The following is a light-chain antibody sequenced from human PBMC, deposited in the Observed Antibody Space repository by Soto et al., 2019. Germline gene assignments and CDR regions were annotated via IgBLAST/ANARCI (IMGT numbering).Light chain of an antibody. CDR3: QTWAAAIQV. Sequence: QPVLTQSPSASASLGASVKLTCTLSSGHSSYAIAWHQQQSEKGPRYLMRLNSDGSYIKGDGIPDRFSGSSSGAERYLTTSGLQSEDEADYCCQTWAAAIQVVGGGTKVTVL. J-gene: IGLJ2*01. CDR2: LNSDGSY. V-gene: IGLV4-69*01. CDR1: SGHSSYA.